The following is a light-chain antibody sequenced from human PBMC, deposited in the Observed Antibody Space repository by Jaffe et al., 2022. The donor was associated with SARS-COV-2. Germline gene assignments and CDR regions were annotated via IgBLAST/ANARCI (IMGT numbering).Light chain of an antibody. Sequence: QAVLTQPSSLSASPGASASLTCTLRSGSNVGSYRIYWYQQKPGSPPQYLLSYKSDSDKEQGSGVPSRFSGSKDASANAGILLISGLQSEDEADYYCMIWHSSAWVFGGGTKLTVL. CDR1: SGSNVGSYR. J-gene: IGLJ3*02. CDR3: MIWHSSAWV. V-gene: IGLV5-45*03. CDR2: YKSDSDK.